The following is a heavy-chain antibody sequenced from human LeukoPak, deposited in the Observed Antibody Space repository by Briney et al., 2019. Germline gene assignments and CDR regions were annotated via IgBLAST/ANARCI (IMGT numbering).Heavy chain of an antibody. J-gene: IGHJ3*02. CDR3: ARATAFFDI. CDR1: GGSISSYY. Sequence: SETLSLTCTVSGGSISSYYWSWIRQPPGKGLEWIGYIYYSGSTNYNPSLKSRVTISVDTSKNQFSLKLSSVTAADTAVYYCARATAFFDIWGQGTMVTVSS. CDR2: IYYSGST. V-gene: IGHV4-59*01.